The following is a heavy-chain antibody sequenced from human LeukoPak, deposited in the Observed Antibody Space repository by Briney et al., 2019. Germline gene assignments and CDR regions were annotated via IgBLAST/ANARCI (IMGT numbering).Heavy chain of an antibody. Sequence: GGSLRLSCTASGFTFGDYAMSWIRQAPGKGLEWVGFIRSKAYGGTTEYAASVKGRFTISRDDSKSIAYLQMNSLKTEDTAVYYCTRVRLRSDYWGQGTLVTVSS. V-gene: IGHV3-49*03. CDR1: GFTFGDYA. CDR2: IRSKAYGGTT. D-gene: IGHD5-12*01. J-gene: IGHJ4*02. CDR3: TRVRLRSDY.